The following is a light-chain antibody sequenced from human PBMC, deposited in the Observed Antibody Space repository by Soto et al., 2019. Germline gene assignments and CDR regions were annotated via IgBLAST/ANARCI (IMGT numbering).Light chain of an antibody. J-gene: IGLJ3*02. CDR2: GNS. Sequence: QSVLTQPPSVSGAPGQRVTISCTGSSSNIGAGYDVHWYQQLPGTAPKLLIYGNSNRPSGVPDRFSGSKSGTSASLAITGRQPEDEADYYCQSYDSSLSGWVFGGGTKLTVL. V-gene: IGLV1-40*01. CDR1: SSNIGAGYD. CDR3: QSYDSSLSGWV.